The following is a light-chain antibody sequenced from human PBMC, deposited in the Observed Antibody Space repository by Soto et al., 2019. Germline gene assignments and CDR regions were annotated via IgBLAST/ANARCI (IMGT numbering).Light chain of an antibody. Sequence: DIQMTQSPSTLSASVGDRVTITCRASQSISSWLAWYQQKPGKAPKLLIYKASSLESGVPSRFSGSGSGTEFTLTISSLQPDDFATYYCQQYNSYPITVGGGTKVDIK. CDR1: QSISSW. V-gene: IGKV1-5*03. CDR2: KAS. J-gene: IGKJ4*01. CDR3: QQYNSYPIT.